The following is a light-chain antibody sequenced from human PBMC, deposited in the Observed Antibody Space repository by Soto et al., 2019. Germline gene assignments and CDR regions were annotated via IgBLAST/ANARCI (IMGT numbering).Light chain of an antibody. CDR2: EVT. V-gene: IGLV2-8*01. J-gene: IGLJ1*01. Sequence: QSALTQPPSASGSPGQSVTISCTGTSSDVGANNYVYWYQQHPGKAPKLMIYEVTKRPSGVPDRFSGSKSGNTASLTVSGLQAEDQADYYCSSYAGTNRVFGTGTKLTVL. CDR3: SSYAGTNRV. CDR1: SSDVGANNY.